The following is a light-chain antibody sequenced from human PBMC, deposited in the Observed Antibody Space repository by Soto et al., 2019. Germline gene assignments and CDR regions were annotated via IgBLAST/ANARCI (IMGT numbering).Light chain of an antibody. CDR1: QSLNSY. J-gene: IGKJ4*01. Sequence: EIVLTQSPATLSLSPGERATLSCRASQSLNSYLAWFQQKPGQAPRLLIYDASNRATGIPARFSGSGSGTDFTPTISSLEPAYFAVYYCQQRRDWPLTFGEGTKVEIK. V-gene: IGKV3-11*01. CDR3: QQRRDWPLT. CDR2: DAS.